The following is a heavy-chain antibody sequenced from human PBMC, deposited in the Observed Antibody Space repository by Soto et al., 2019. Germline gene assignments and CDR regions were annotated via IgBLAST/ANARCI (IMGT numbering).Heavy chain of an antibody. Sequence: GGSLRLSCEASGFTFSSYAMSWVRQAPGMGLEWVSGISGSGVRTHYADSVKGRFTISRDNSKNTLYLQMNSLRAEYTAVYYCAKDFWSGYYTADYWGQGTLVTVSS. D-gene: IGHD3-3*01. J-gene: IGHJ4*02. CDR1: GFTFSSYA. CDR2: ISGSGVRT. CDR3: AKDFWSGYYTADY. V-gene: IGHV3-23*01.